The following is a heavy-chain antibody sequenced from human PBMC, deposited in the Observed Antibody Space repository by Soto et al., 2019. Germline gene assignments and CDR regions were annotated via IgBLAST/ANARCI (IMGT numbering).Heavy chain of an antibody. D-gene: IGHD3-3*01. V-gene: IGHV4-59*01. J-gene: IGHJ6*02. CDR2: MYYSGST. CDR1: GDSIINYY. CDR3: ARHYHFFFCYYSGDYYYLIDF. Sequence: SETLSHTCTGSGDSIINYYWSWMRQPPGKGLEWIGYMYYSGSTTYTPSLTSRLPISVDTSNNHFSLKLSSVTAADTAVYYCARHYHFFFCYYSGDYYYLIDFWGQRTTVTVSS.